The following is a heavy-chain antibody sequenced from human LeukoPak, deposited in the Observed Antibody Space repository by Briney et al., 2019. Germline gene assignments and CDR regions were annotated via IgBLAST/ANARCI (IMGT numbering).Heavy chain of an antibody. Sequence: SQTLSLTCTVSGGSISSGDYYWSWIRQPPGKGLEWIGYIYYSGSTYYNPSLKSRVTISVDTSKNHFSLKLSSVTAADTAVYYCARAFVDIVVVPASPNWFDPWGQGTLVTVSS. CDR1: GGSISSGDYY. D-gene: IGHD2-2*01. J-gene: IGHJ5*02. V-gene: IGHV4-30-4*01. CDR3: ARAFVDIVVVPASPNWFDP. CDR2: IYYSGST.